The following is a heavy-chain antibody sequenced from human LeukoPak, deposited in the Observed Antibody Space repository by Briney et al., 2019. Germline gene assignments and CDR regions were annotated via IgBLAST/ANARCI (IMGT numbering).Heavy chain of an antibody. J-gene: IGHJ4*02. CDR3: ARGARTYYYDSSGYGLDY. CDR1: GFTFSSYA. V-gene: IGHV3-30-3*01. Sequence: QPGGSLRLSCAASGFTFSSYAMHWVRQAPGKGLEWVAVISYDGSNKYYADSVEGRFTISRDNSKNTLYLQMNSLRAEDTAVYYCARGARTYYYDSSGYGLDYWGQGTLVTVSS. CDR2: ISYDGSNK. D-gene: IGHD3-22*01.